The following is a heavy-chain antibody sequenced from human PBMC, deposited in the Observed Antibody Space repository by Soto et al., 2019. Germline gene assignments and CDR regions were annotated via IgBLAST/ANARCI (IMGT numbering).Heavy chain of an antibody. D-gene: IGHD3-22*01. CDR2: ISGSGGST. V-gene: IGHV3-23*01. CDR1: GFTFSSYA. J-gene: IGHJ5*02. Sequence: PGGSLRLSCAASGFTFSSYAMSWVRQAPGKGLEWVSAISGSGGSTYYADSVKGRFTISRDNSKSTLYLQMNSLRAEDTAVYYCAKGQPDRHPMIVVVSNVYNWFDPWGQGTLVTVSS. CDR3: AKGQPDRHPMIVVVSNVYNWFDP.